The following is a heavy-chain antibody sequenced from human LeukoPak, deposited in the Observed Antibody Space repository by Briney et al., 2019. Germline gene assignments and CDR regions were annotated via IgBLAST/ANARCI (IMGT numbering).Heavy chain of an antibody. V-gene: IGHV3-30*18. J-gene: IGHJ4*02. CDR3: AKDQTMIRGVGFDY. D-gene: IGHD3-10*01. CDR1: GFTFSSYG. Sequence: PGRSLRLSCAASGFTFSSYGMHWVRQAPGKGLEWVAFISNDGSNENFADSVMGRFTISRDNSKNTLYLQMNSLRAEDTAVYYCAKDQTMIRGVGFDYWGQGTLVTVSS. CDR2: ISNDGSNE.